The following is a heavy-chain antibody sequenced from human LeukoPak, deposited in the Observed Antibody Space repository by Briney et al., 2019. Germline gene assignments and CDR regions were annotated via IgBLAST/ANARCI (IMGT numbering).Heavy chain of an antibody. CDR3: ASLVRGVIGIDI. V-gene: IGHV3-33*01. D-gene: IGHD3-10*01. CDR1: GFTFSGYG. J-gene: IGHJ3*02. CDR2: IWSDGSNK. Sequence: PGGSLRLSCATSGFTFSGYGMHWVRQAPRKGLEGVSVIWSDGSNKYYPDSVKGRVTLSRDNSKNPLYLKMNSLRAEDTAVYYCASLVRGVIGIDIWGQGTMVTVSS.